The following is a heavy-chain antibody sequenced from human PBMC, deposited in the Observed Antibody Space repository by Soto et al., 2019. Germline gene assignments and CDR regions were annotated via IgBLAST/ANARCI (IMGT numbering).Heavy chain of an antibody. CDR3: ARDPWSWWVTASQPFDY. J-gene: IGHJ4*02. D-gene: IGHD2-21*02. CDR1: GFTFDDYG. V-gene: IGHV3-20*04. Sequence: EVQLVESGGGVVRPGGSLRLSCAASGFTFDDYGMSWVRQAPGKGLEWVSGINWNGGSTGYADSVKGRFTISRDNAKNSLYLQMNSLRAEDTALYYCARDPWSWWVTASQPFDYWGQGTLVTVSS. CDR2: INWNGGST.